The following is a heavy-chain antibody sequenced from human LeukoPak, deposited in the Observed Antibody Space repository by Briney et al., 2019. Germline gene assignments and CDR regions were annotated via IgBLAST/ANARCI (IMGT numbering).Heavy chain of an antibody. CDR1: GFTFSSYA. CDR3: ARTLCGGDCSVYYYGMDV. Sequence: GGSLRLSCAASGFTFSSYAMHWVRPAPGKGLEWVAVISYDGSNKYYADSVKGRFTISRDNSKNTLYLQMNSLRAEDTAVYYCARTLCGGDCSVYYYGMDVWGQGTTVTVSS. CDR2: ISYDGSNK. J-gene: IGHJ6*02. V-gene: IGHV3-30-3*01. D-gene: IGHD2-21*02.